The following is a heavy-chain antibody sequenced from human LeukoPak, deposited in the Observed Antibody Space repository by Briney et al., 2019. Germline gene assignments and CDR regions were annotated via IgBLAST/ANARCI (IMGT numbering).Heavy chain of an antibody. CDR3: ARLPMYSSSFDY. D-gene: IGHD6-13*01. J-gene: IGHJ4*02. CDR2: IYYSGST. V-gene: IGHV4-39*01. CDR1: GGSISSSSYY. Sequence: SETLSLTCTVSGGSISSSSYYWGWIRQPPGKGLEWIGSIYYSGSTYYNPSLKSRVTISVDTSKNQFSLKLSSVTAADTAVYYCARLPMYSSSFDYWGQGTLVTVSS.